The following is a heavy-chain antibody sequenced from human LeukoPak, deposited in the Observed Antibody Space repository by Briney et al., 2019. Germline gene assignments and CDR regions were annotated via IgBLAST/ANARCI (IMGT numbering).Heavy chain of an antibody. CDR2: INHSGST. J-gene: IGHJ4*02. CDR3: ARGEKKQLVPLY. Sequence: ASETLTLTCAVDGRYFTSYYWCWIRQPPGKGLEWIGEINHSGSTNYNPSLKSRVTISVDTSKNQFSLKLSAVTAADTAVYYCARGEKKQLVPLYWRQGTLVTVSS. V-gene: IGHV4-34*01. CDR1: GRYFTSYY. D-gene: IGHD6-13*01.